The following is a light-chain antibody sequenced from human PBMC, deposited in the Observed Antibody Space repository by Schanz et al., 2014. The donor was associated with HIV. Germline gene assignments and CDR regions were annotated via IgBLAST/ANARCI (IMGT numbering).Light chain of an antibody. V-gene: IGKV1-5*03. J-gene: IGKJ2*01. CDR3: QQYHTKPYT. CDR2: QAS. CDR1: QSISNS. Sequence: DVQMTQSPSTLSASVGDRVTLTCRASQSISNSLAWYQQKPGKAPKLLIYQASSLEAGVSSTFSGSGSGTEFTLTINSLQPADFATYYCQQYHTKPYTFGQGTRLEIK.